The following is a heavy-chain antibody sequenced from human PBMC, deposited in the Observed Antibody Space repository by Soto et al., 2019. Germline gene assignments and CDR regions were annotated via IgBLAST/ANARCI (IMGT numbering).Heavy chain of an antibody. CDR1: GYTFTSYY. CDR2: INPSGGST. Sequence: ASVKVSCKASGYTFTSYYMHWVRQAPGQGLEWMGIINPSGGSTSYAQKFQGRVTMTRDTSTSTVYMELSSRRSEDTAVYYCARSPLGPPQAARPSRWGAFDIWGQGTMVTVSS. J-gene: IGHJ3*02. V-gene: IGHV1-46*01. D-gene: IGHD6-6*01. CDR3: ARSPLGPPQAARPSRWGAFDI.